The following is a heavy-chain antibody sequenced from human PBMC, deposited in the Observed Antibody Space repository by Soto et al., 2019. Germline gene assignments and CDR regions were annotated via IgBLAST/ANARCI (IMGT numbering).Heavy chain of an antibody. V-gene: IGHV5-51*01. CDR2: IYPGDSDT. CDR3: ARSGDYDFWSGYPLLDY. Sequence: GESLKISCNGSGYSFTSYWIGWVRQMPGKGLEWMGIIYPGDSDTRYSPSFQGQVTISADKSISTAYLQWSSLKASDTAIYYCARSGDYDFWSGYPLLDYWGQGTLVTVSS. J-gene: IGHJ4*02. CDR1: GYSFTSYW. D-gene: IGHD3-3*01.